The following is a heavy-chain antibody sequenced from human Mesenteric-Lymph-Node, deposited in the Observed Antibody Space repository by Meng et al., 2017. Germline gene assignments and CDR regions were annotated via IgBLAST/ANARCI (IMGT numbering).Heavy chain of an antibody. D-gene: IGHD1-26*01. J-gene: IGHJ4*02. Sequence: ASVKVSCKASGYTFTGYYMHWVRQAPGQGLEWMGRINPNSGGTNYAQKFQGRVTMTRDTSISTAYMELSSLRSEDTAVYYCARTSGGCGSYFCASLDWGQGNLVNGAS. CDR3: ARTSGGCGSYFCASLD. CDR1: GYTFTGYY. CDR2: INPNSGGT. V-gene: IGHV1-2*06.